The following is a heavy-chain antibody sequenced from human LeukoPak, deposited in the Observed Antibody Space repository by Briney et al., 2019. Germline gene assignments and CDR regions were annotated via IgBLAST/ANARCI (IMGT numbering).Heavy chain of an antibody. J-gene: IGHJ4*02. CDR1: GFTFRSYG. V-gene: IGHV3-23*01. CDR3: AKRYDSSGYYSDY. CDR2: ISGSGGST. Sequence: GGSLRLSCAASGFTFRSYGMSWVRQAPGKGLEWVSAISGSGGSTYYADSVRGRLTISRDNSKNTLYVQMNSLRAEDTAVYYCAKRYDSSGYYSDYWGQGTLVTVSS. D-gene: IGHD3-22*01.